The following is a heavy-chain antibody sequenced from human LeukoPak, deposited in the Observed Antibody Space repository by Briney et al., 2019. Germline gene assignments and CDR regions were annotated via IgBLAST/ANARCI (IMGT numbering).Heavy chain of an antibody. D-gene: IGHD6-19*01. J-gene: IGHJ4*02. V-gene: IGHV3-9*03. Sequence: PGGSLRLSCAASGFTFDDYAMHWVRQAPGKGLEWVSGISWSSGIMVYADSVKGRFTISRDNAKHSLYLQMNSLRAEDMALYYCAEDYRAVAGTGGAFDYWGQGTLVTVSS. CDR3: AEDYRAVAGTGGAFDY. CDR2: ISWSSGIM. CDR1: GFTFDDYA.